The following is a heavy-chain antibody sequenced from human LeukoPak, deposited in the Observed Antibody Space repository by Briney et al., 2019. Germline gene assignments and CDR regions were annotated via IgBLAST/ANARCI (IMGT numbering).Heavy chain of an antibody. CDR2: INPDSGGT. V-gene: IGHV1-2*02. D-gene: IGHD6-13*01. J-gene: IGHJ4*02. Sequence: ASVKVSCKASRDIFTSYYIHWVRQAPGQGLEWMGWINPDSGGTKYAQKFQGRVTITSDTSISTAYMELTRLRSDDTAVYYCARDRGSSWYVDYWGQGTLVTVSS. CDR1: RDIFTSYY. CDR3: ARDRGSSWYVDY.